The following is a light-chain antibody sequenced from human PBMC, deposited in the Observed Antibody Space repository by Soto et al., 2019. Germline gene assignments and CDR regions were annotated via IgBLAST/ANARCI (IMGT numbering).Light chain of an antibody. CDR2: GAS. CDR3: HQYDSWT. Sequence: IEMAQSPCTLALSPGKRATLSCRASQSVSSSYLAWYQQKPGQAPRLLIYGASSRATGIPDRFSGSGSGTDFTLTISRLEHEDFAVYYCHQYDSWTFGQGTKVDIK. V-gene: IGKV3-20*01. CDR1: QSVSSSY. J-gene: IGKJ1*01.